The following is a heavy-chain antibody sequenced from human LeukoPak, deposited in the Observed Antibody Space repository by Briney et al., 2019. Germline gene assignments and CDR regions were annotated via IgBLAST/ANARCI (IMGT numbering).Heavy chain of an antibody. CDR1: GGSISSYY. J-gene: IGHJ6*03. CDR3: ARGSPSHYYYYYMDV. Sequence: SETLSLTCTVSGGSISSYYWSWIRQPAGKGLEWIGRIYTSGSTNYNPSLKSRVTMSVDTSKNQFSLKLSSVTAADTAVYYCARGSPSHYYYYYMDVWGKGTTVTVSS. D-gene: IGHD1-26*01. V-gene: IGHV4-4*07. CDR2: IYTSGST.